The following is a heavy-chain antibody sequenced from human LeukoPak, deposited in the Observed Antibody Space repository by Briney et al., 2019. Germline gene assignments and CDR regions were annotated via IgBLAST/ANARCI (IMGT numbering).Heavy chain of an antibody. CDR1: GFTFSSYG. CDR3: AREWGPVEMADY. V-gene: IGHV3-23*01. Sequence: GGSLRLSCAASGFTFSSYGMSWVRQAPGKGLEWVSTFSGRGDRTYYADSVKGRFTISRDNAKNSLYLQMNSLRAEDTAVYYCAREWGPVEMADYWGQGTLVTVSS. CDR2: FSGRGDRT. D-gene: IGHD5-24*01. J-gene: IGHJ4*02.